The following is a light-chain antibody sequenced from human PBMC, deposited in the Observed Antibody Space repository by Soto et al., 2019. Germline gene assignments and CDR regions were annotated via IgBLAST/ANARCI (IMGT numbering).Light chain of an antibody. CDR2: EVT. Sequence: QSALTQPPSASGSHGQSVTISCTGTSRDVGSYNYVSWYQQHPGKAPKLLIYEVTKRPSGVPDRFSGSKSGNTASLTVSGLQAEDEADYFCKSYAGSNTYVFGSGTKLTVL. CDR1: SRDVGSYNY. J-gene: IGLJ1*01. CDR3: KSYAGSNTYV. V-gene: IGLV2-8*01.